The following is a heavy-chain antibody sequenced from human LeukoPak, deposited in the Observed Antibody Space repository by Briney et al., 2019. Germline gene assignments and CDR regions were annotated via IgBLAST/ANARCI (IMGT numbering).Heavy chain of an antibody. V-gene: IGHV3-23*01. CDR1: GLSFSTYA. J-gene: IGHJ6*02. D-gene: IGHD2-2*01. Sequence: GGSLRLTCAASGLSFSTYAMNWVRQGPGKGLEWVATISGSGYTTYYADSVKGRFTIPRDNSKNTLFLQMDSLRAEDTAVFFCARYCSSSTCQGSSYYFGMDVWGQGTTVTLSS. CDR3: ARYCSSSTCQGSSYYFGMDV. CDR2: ISGSGYTT.